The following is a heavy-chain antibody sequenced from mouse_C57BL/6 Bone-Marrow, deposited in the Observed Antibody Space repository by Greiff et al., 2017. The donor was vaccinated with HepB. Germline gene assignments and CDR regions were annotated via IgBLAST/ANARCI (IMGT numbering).Heavy chain of an antibody. V-gene: IGHV14-3*01. CDR1: GFNIKNTY. J-gene: IGHJ4*01. D-gene: IGHD2-5*01. CDR3: ALAYYSNYDAMDY. CDR2: IDPANGNT. Sequence: EVQLQQSEAELVRPGASVKLSCTASGFNIKNTYMHWVKQRPEQGLEWIGRIDPANGNTKYAPKFPGKATITADTSSNTAYLQLSSLTSEDTAIYYCALAYYSNYDAMDYWGQGTSVTVSS.